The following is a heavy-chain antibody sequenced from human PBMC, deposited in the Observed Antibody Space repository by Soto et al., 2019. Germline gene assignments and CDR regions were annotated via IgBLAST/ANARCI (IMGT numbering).Heavy chain of an antibody. J-gene: IGHJ4*02. CDR1: GGTLTSYA. CDR2: IIPISGTA. Sequence: QVQLVQSGAEVKKPGSSVKVSCKASGGTLTSYAISWVRQAPGQGPEWMGGIIPISGTAHYAQKFQRRVTITADESTSTAHMELSSLRVDDTAVYYCAARPAEYSYCYFDYWGQGILVSVSS. D-gene: IGHD5-18*01. V-gene: IGHV1-69*01. CDR3: AARPAEYSYCYFDY.